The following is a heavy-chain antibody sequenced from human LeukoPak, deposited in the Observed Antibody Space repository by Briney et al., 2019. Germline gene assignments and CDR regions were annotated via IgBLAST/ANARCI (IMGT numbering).Heavy chain of an antibody. V-gene: IGHV4-39*01. Sequence: SETLSLTCAVYGGSFSSYYWGWIRQPPGKGLEWIGSIYYSGSTYYNPSLKSRVTISVDTSKNQFSLKLSSVTAADTAVYYCGGYGYNYYDDWGQGTLVTVSS. CDR3: GGYGYNYYDD. CDR1: GGSFSSYY. J-gene: IGHJ4*02. D-gene: IGHD5-24*01. CDR2: IYYSGST.